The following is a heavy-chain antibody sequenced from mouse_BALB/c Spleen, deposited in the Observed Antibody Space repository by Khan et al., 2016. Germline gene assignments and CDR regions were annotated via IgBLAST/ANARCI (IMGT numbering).Heavy chain of an antibody. CDR2: ISYDGSN. V-gene: IGHV3-6*02. Sequence: EVQLQESGPGLVKPSQSLSLTCSVTGYSITSGYYWNWIRQFPGNKLEWMGYISYDGSNNYNPSLKNRISITRDTSKNQFFLKLNSVTTEDTATYYCARDPFYYYGSSYWYFDVWGAGTPVTVSS. CDR1: GYSITSGYY. D-gene: IGHD1-1*01. CDR3: ARDPFYYYGSSYWYFDV. J-gene: IGHJ1*01.